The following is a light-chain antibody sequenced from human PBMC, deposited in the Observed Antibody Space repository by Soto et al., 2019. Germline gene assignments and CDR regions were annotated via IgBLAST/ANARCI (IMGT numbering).Light chain of an antibody. V-gene: IGKV1-39*01. Sequence: DIQMTQSPSSLSASVGDRVTITCRASQSISSYLNWYQQKPGKAPKLLIYAASSLQSVVPSRFSGSGSGTDFTLTISSLQPEDVATYYCQQSYSTPYTFGQGTKLEIK. CDR1: QSISSY. CDR2: AAS. J-gene: IGKJ2*01. CDR3: QQSYSTPYT.